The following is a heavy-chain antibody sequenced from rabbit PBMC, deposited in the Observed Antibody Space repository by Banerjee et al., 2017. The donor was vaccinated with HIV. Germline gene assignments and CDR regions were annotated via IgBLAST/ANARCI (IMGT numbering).Heavy chain of an antibody. CDR3: ARGLTLVDL. D-gene: IGHD6-1*01. V-gene: IGHV1S45*01. CDR1: GLDFSSYYY. CDR2: IYTSSGSA. J-gene: IGHJ6*01. Sequence: QEQLVEYGGDLVQPGASLTLTCKASGLDFSSYYYMCWVRQAPGKGLELIACIYTSSGSAYYASWAKGRFTISKTSSTTVTLQMTSLTAADTATYFCARGLTLVDLWGPGTLVTVS.